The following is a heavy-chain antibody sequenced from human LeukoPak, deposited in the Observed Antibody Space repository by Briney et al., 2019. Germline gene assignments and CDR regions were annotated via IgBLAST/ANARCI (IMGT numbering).Heavy chain of an antibody. J-gene: IGHJ4*02. CDR1: GGSISSSSYY. D-gene: IGHD5-18*01. CDR3: ASQKGYSYGRADY. V-gene: IGHV4-39*07. Sequence: SSETLSLTCTVSGGSISSSSYYWGWIRQPPGKGLEWIGSIYYSGSTYYNPSLKSRVTISVDTSKNQFSLKLSSVTAADTAVYYCASQKGYSYGRADYWGQGTLVTVSS. CDR2: IYYSGST.